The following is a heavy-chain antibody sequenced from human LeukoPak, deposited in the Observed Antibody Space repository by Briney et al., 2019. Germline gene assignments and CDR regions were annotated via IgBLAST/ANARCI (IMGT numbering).Heavy chain of an antibody. CDR3: ARAYCSGGSCYSNWFDP. Sequence: NTSETLSLTCTVSGGSISSGEYYWSWIRQPPGKGLEWIGYIYYSGSTYYNPSLKSRVTISVDTSKNQFSLKLSSVTAADTAVYYCARAYCSGGSCYSNWFDPWGQGTLVTVSS. CDR2: IYYSGST. V-gene: IGHV4-30-4*01. J-gene: IGHJ5*02. D-gene: IGHD2-15*01. CDR1: GGSISSGEYY.